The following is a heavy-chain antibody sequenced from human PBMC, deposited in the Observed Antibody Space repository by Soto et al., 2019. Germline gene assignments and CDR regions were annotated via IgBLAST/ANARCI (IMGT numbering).Heavy chain of an antibody. CDR1: GGSFSGYY. J-gene: IGHJ4*02. CDR2: INHSGST. V-gene: IGHV4-34*01. Sequence: QVQLQQWGAGLLKPSETLSLTCAVYGGSFSGYYWSWIRQPPGKGLEWIGEINHSGSTNYNPSLKSRVPISVDTSKNQFSLKLSSVTAADTAVYYCASGALTTTAFDYWGQGTLVTVSS. D-gene: IGHD4-4*01. CDR3: ASGALTTTAFDY.